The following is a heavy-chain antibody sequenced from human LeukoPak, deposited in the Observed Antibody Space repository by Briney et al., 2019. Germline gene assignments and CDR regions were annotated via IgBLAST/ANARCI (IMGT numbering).Heavy chain of an antibody. CDR2: ISGSAGTT. CDR1: GFTLSSYA. J-gene: IGHJ4*02. V-gene: IGHV3-23*01. D-gene: IGHD2-8*02. CDR3: AKTGSRDTGGSYQYYFDY. Sequence: GGSLRLSCAASGFTLSSYAMTWVRQAPGKGREWVSGISGSAGTTYYADSVQGRFTISRDTSKNTLYLQMNSLRAEDTAVYYCAKTGSRDTGGSYQYYFDYWGQGTLVTVSS.